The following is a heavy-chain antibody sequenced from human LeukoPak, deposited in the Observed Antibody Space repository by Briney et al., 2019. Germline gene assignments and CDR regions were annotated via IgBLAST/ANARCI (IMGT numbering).Heavy chain of an antibody. J-gene: IGHJ3*02. CDR2: IIPIFGTA. V-gene: IGHV1-69*01. Sequence: KISCKGSGYSFTSYWISWVRQAPGQGLEWMGGIIPIFGTANYAQKFQGRVTITADESTSTAYMELSSLRSEDTAVYYCARGVVAYCGGDCYSVFGAFDIWGQGTMVTVSS. CDR3: ARGVVAYCGGDCYSVFGAFDI. CDR1: GYSFTSYW. D-gene: IGHD2-21*02.